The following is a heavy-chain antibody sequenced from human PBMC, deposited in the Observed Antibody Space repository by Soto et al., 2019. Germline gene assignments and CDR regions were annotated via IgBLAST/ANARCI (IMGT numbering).Heavy chain of an antibody. CDR1: GYTFTSYA. V-gene: IGHV1-3*01. D-gene: IGHD2-8*01. CDR3: MYGPFEY. CDR2: INGGNGNT. J-gene: IGHJ4*02. Sequence: QVQLVQSGAEVKKPGASVKVSCKASGYTFTSYAMHWVRQAPGQRLEWMGWINGGNGNTKYSQKCQGRVTITRDTSASTDYMELSSLRSEDTAVYYCMYGPFEYWGQGTLVTVSP.